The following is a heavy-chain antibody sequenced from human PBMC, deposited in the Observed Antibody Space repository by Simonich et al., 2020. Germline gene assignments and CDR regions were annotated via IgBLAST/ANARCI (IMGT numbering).Heavy chain of an antibody. J-gene: IGHJ4*02. V-gene: IGHV1-2*02. D-gene: IGHD1-20*01. CDR2: SNPNGGGT. CDR1: GYTFTGDF. Sequence: QVQLVQSGAEVQKPGASVKVPCKASGYTFTGDFMHWVRQAPGQGLEWMGWSNPNGGGTNEAQKVQGRVTMTRDTSSSTAYMELSRLRSDDTAVYYCYSYNWNHFDYWGQGTLVTVSS. CDR3: YSYNWNHFDY.